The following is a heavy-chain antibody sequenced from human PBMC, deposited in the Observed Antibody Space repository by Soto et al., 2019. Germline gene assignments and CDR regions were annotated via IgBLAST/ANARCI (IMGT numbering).Heavy chain of an antibody. CDR3: AKDHGMVRGVIAWFDP. CDR2: ISGSGGST. Sequence: GGSLRLSCAASGFTFSSYAMSWVRQAPGKGLEWVSAISGSGGSTYYADSVKGRFTISRDNSKNTLYLQMNSLRAEDTAVYYCAKDHGMVRGVIAWFDPWGQGTLVTVSS. J-gene: IGHJ5*02. D-gene: IGHD3-10*01. CDR1: GFTFSSYA. V-gene: IGHV3-23*01.